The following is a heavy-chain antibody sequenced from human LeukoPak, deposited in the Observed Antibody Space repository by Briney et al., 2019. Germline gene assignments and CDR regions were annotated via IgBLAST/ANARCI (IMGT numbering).Heavy chain of an antibody. CDR1: GFTFSSYG. CDR2: ISYDGSNK. V-gene: IGHV3-30*18. J-gene: IGHJ4*02. D-gene: IGHD3-10*01. Sequence: GRSLRLSCAASGFTFSSYGMHWVRQAPGKGLEWVAVISYDGSNKYYADSVKGRFTISRDNSKNTLYLQMNSLRAEDTAVYYCAKDPDYYGSGSYFPGFDYWGQGTLVTVSS. CDR3: AKDPDYYGSGSYFPGFDY.